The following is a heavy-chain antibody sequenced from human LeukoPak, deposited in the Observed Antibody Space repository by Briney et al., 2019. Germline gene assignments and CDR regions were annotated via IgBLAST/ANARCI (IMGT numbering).Heavy chain of an antibody. CDR2: ISYDGGNK. J-gene: IGHJ6*02. D-gene: IGHD6-13*01. CDR1: GFPFSSYG. Sequence: GGSLRLSCAASGFPFSSYGMHWVRQAPGKGLEWVSYISYDGGNKYYADSVKGRFTISRDNSKKTLYLQMNSLRGDDTGMYFCAKDSSSSNYYYVLDVWGQGTTVTVSS. CDR3: AKDSSSSNYYYVLDV. V-gene: IGHV3-30*02.